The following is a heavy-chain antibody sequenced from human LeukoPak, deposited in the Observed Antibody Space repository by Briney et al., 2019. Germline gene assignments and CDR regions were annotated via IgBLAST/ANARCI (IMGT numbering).Heavy chain of an antibody. CDR2: ISYDGSNK. D-gene: IGHD5-12*01. CDR1: GFTFSSYG. Sequence: GGSLRLSCAASGFTFSSYGMHWVRQAPGKGLEWVAVISYDGSNKYYADSVKGRFTISRGNSKNTLYLQMNSLRTEDTAVYHCAKDRSGYGDAFDIWGQGTMVAVSS. V-gene: IGHV3-30*18. J-gene: IGHJ3*02. CDR3: AKDRSGYGDAFDI.